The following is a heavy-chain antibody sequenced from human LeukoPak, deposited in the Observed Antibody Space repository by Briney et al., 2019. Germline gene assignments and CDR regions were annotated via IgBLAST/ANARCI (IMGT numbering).Heavy chain of an antibody. Sequence: SQTLSLTCGISGDIVSSNSAVWTWIRQSPSRGLEWLGRTYYRSKWYNDYAVSVKSRITINPDTSKNQFSLQLNSVTPEDTAVYYCARRSSSSCYVDYWGQGTLVTVSS. D-gene: IGHD6-13*01. CDR2: TYYRSKWYN. V-gene: IGHV6-1*01. J-gene: IGHJ4*02. CDR1: GDIVSSNSAV. CDR3: ARRSSSSCYVDY.